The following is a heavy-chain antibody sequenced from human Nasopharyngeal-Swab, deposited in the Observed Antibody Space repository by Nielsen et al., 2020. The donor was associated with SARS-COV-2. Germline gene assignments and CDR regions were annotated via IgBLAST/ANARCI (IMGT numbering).Heavy chain of an antibody. CDR1: GFTFSSYA. J-gene: IGHJ6*02. Sequence: GESLKISCAASGFTFSSYAISWVCQAPGKGLEWVSVISGSDYSTYYADSVKGRFTISRDNSKNTVSLQMNSLRAEDTAIYYCAKDRDSGDDSDDYYHYYGMDVWGQGTTVTVSS. CDR3: AKDRDSGDDSDDYYHYYGMDV. V-gene: IGHV3-23*01. CDR2: ISGSDYST. D-gene: IGHD5-12*01.